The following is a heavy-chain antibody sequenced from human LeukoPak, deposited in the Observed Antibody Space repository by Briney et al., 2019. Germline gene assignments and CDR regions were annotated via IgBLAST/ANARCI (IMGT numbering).Heavy chain of an antibody. J-gene: IGHJ4*02. V-gene: IGHV4-38-2*02. CDR3: AREGPETGDY. D-gene: IGHD1-14*01. CDR1: GYSISSGYY. Sequence: SETLSLTCTVSGYSISSGYYWGWIRQPPGKGLEWIGSIYQSGSTYYNPSLKSRVTISVDTSKNQFSLKLSSVTAADTAVYYCAREGPETGDYWGQGTLVTVSS. CDR2: IYQSGST.